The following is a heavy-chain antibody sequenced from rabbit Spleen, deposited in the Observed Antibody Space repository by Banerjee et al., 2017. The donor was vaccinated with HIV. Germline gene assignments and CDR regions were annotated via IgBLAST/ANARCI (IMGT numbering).Heavy chain of an antibody. D-gene: IGHD4-1*01. J-gene: IGHJ4*01. V-gene: IGHV1S45*01. Sequence: QELLVESGGDLVKPGASLTLTCKASGFDFSRSDWICWVRQAPGKGLEWIACIDIGKPVYATWASGRFTISRTSSTTVTLRMTSLTAADRATYFCARDLDGVIGWNFYLWGQGTLVTVS. CDR3: ARDLDGVIGWNFYL. CDR1: GFDFSRSDW. CDR2: IDIGKP.